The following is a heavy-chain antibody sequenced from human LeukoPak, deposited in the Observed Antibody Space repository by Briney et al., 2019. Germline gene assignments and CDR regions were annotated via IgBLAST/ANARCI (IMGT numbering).Heavy chain of an antibody. CDR2: ISPYNVNT. J-gene: IGHJ4*02. V-gene: IGHV1-18*01. Sequence: ASVKVSCKASGYSLSRYGISWVRQAPGQGLEWMGWISPYNVNTNYAQKFQGRVTMATDTSKTTAYMELRSLRSDDTALYYCARDRGDSGWYGENDYWGQGTLVIVSS. CDR1: GYSLSRYG. CDR3: ARDRGDSGWYGENDY. D-gene: IGHD6-19*01.